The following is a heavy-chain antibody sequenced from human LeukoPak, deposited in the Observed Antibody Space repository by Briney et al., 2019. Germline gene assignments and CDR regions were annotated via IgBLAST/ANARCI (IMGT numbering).Heavy chain of an antibody. CDR2: INPNSGGT. D-gene: IGHD3-22*01. CDR1: GYTFTKYY. Sequence: ASVKVSCKASGYTFTKYYMNWVRQAPGQGLEWMGWINPNSGGTNFAQNFQGRVTMTRDTSTSTAYMELSRLRSDDPAVYYCARDSRNYYDSRGGGDDAFDTWGQGTMVTVSS. J-gene: IGHJ3*02. V-gene: IGHV1-2*02. CDR3: ARDSRNYYDSRGGGDDAFDT.